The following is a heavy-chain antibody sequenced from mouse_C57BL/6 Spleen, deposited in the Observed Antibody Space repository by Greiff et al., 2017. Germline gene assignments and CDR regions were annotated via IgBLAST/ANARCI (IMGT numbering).Heavy chain of an antibody. CDR2: ISAGGSYT. D-gene: IGHD1-1*01. V-gene: IGHV5-4*03. CDR1: GFTFSSYA. CDR3: ARGGYYYGRGGDCDY. Sequence: EVKLMESGGGLVKPGGSLKLSCAASGFTFSSYAMSWVRQTPEQRLEWVATISAGGSYTYSPDNVKGRFTLPTDNAKNNLYLQLRDQKSEDTAMYYCARGGYYYGRGGDCDYWGQGTTLTVSS. J-gene: IGHJ2*01.